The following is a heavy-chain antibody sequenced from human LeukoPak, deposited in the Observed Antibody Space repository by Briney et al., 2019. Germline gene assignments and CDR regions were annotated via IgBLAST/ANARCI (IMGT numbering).Heavy chain of an antibody. CDR1: GYTFTSYY. V-gene: IGHV1-46*01. J-gene: IGHJ6*03. D-gene: IGHD1-1*01. CDR3: ARDWAPRTGTPTHYYYYYYMDV. Sequence: GASVKVSCKASGYTFTSYYMHWVRQAPGQGLEWMGIINPSGGSTSYAQKFQGRVTMTRDTSISTAYMELSRLRSDDTAVYYCARDWAPRTGTPTHYYYYYYMDVWGKGTTVTVSS. CDR2: INPSGGST.